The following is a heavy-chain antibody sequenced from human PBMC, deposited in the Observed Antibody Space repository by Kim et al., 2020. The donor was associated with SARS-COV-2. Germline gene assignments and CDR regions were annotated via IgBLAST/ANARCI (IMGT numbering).Heavy chain of an antibody. Sequence: TIYAGYRKGRVTISSDKAQNTLYLQMNSLRVEDTAVYYWTSDLDWLLFDYWGQGTLVTVSS. J-gene: IGHJ4*02. V-gene: IGHV3-74*01. CDR3: TSDLDWLLFDY. D-gene: IGHD3-3*01. CDR2: T.